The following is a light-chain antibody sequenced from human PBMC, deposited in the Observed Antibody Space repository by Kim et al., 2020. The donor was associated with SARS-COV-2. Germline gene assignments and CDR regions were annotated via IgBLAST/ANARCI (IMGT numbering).Light chain of an antibody. CDR2: SNV. CDR1: STDIGSNT. Sequence: GQELHRFWSGSSTDIGSNTVTGYQPFPGTTPKLLIYSNVQRPSGVPDRFSGSKSGTSASLAISGLQSEDEADYYCASWDDSLSGWVFGGGPKVTVL. V-gene: IGLV1-44*01. CDR3: ASWDDSLSGWV. J-gene: IGLJ3*02.